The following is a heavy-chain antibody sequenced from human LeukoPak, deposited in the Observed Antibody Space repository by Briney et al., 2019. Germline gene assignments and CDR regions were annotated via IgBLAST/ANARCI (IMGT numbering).Heavy chain of an antibody. D-gene: IGHD3-16*01. CDR3: ARTTGDSAIIAAH. V-gene: IGHV4-39*01. CDR2: TPYSGST. Sequence: KSSDTLSLTCTVSGGSISGSCCYWGWIRQTPGKDLEWIGSTPYSGSTHYNPSFKSRVTVSVDTSKTQFFLNLSSVTAADTAVYYCARTTGDSAIIAAHWGQGTLVTVSS. J-gene: IGHJ4*02. CDR1: GGSISGSCCY.